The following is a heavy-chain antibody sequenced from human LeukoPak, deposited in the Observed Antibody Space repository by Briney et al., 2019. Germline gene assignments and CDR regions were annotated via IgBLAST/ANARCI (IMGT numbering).Heavy chain of an antibody. CDR3: AKDGGVGATAS. CDR1: GFTFSSYG. V-gene: IGHV3-30*18. J-gene: IGHJ5*02. D-gene: IGHD1-26*01. CDR2: ISYDGSNK. Sequence: PGGSLRLSCAASGFTFSSYGMHWVRQAPGKGLEWVAVISYDGSNKYYADSVKGRFTISRGNSKNTLYLQMNSLRAEDTAVYYCAKDGGVGATASWGQGTLVTVSS.